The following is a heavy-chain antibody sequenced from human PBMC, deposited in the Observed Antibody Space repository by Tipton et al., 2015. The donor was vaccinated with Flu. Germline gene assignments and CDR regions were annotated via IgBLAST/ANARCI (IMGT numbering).Heavy chain of an antibody. CDR3: GGESYSRGYDNGFDP. CDR1: GGTFSSYA. V-gene: IGHV1-69*01. J-gene: IGHJ5*02. CDR2: IIPIFGTA. Sequence: QLVQSGAEVKKPGSSVKVSCKASGGTFSSYAISWVRQAPGQGLEWMGGIIPIFGTANYAQKVQGRVTITADGSTSTAYMELSSLGAEDTAGDCWGGESYSRGYDNGFDPRGQGTLGPVSP. D-gene: IGHD3-22*01.